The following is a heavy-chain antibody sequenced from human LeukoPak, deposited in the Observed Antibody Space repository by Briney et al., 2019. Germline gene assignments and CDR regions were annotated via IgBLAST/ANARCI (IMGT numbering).Heavy chain of an antibody. CDR1: GGSISSYH. CDR2: IYYSGST. J-gene: IGHJ4*02. Sequence: SETLSLTCTVSGGSISSYHWSWIRQPPGKGLEWIGYIYYSGSTNYNPSLKSRVTISVDTSKNQFSLKLSSVTAADTAVYYCARMDQTGTFDYWGQGTLVTVSS. V-gene: IGHV4-59*08. D-gene: IGHD1-1*01. CDR3: ARMDQTGTFDY.